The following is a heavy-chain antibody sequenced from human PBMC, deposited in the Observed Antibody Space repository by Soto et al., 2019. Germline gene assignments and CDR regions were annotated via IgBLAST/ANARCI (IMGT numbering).Heavy chain of an antibody. CDR3: ARAAPSYSSSWYSRDGWFDP. CDR1: GGSISSSNW. CDR2: IYHSWST. J-gene: IGHJ5*02. Sequence: SETLSLTCAVSGGSISSSNWWSWVRQPPGKGLEWIGEIYHSWSTNYNPSLKSRVTISVDKSKNQFSLKLSSVTAADTAVYYCARAAPSYSSSWYSRDGWFDPWGQGTLVTVSS. D-gene: IGHD6-13*01. V-gene: IGHV4-4*02.